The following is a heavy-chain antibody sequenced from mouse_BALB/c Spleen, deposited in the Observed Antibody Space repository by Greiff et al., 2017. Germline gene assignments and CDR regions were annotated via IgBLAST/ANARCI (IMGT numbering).Heavy chain of an antibody. Sequence: VMLVESGPGLVAPSQSLSITCTVSGFSLTSYDISWIRQPPGKGLEWLGVIWTGGGTNYNSAFMSRLSISKDNSKSQVFLKMNSLQTDDTAIYYCVRDGDYDGFWGQGTLVTVSA. D-gene: IGHD2-4*01. J-gene: IGHJ3*01. CDR3: VRDGDYDGF. CDR2: IWTGGGT. V-gene: IGHV2-9-2*01. CDR1: GFSLTSYD.